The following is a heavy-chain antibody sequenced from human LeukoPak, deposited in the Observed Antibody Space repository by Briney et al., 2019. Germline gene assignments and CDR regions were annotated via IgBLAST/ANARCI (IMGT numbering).Heavy chain of an antibody. V-gene: IGHV3-9*01. Sequence: GGSLRLSCAASGFTFSDYWMHWVRQAPGKGLEWVSGISWNSGSIGYADSVKGRFAISRDNAKNSLYLQMNSLRAEDTALYYCAKDLGAAAQTIDYWGQGTLVTVSS. CDR3: AKDLGAAAQTIDY. CDR1: GFTFSDYW. CDR2: ISWNSGSI. D-gene: IGHD6-13*01. J-gene: IGHJ4*02.